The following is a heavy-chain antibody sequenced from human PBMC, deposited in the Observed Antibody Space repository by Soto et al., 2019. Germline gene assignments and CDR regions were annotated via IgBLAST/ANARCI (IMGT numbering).Heavy chain of an antibody. J-gene: IGHJ4*02. V-gene: IGHV1-8*01. CDR2: MNPNSGNT. Sequence: QVQLVQSGAEVKKPGASVKVYCKASGYTFTSYDINWVRQATGQGLEWMGWMNPNSGNTGYAQKFQGRVTMTRNTAISTAYMSLSSLRSEGTAVYYCARALKAYGSLYYWGQGTLVTVSS. CDR1: GYTFTSYD. CDR3: ARALKAYGSLYY. D-gene: IGHD3-10*01.